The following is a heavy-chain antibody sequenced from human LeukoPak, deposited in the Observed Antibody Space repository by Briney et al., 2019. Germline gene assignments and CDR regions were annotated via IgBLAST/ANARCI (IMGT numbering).Heavy chain of an antibody. D-gene: IGHD3-10*01. Sequence: PSETLSLTCTVSGGSISNGGYYWTWTRQHPGKGLEWLGHIYYSGTTYYNPSLKSRVTISVDTSKNQFSLKLTSVTAADTAVYYCARDRGNDDFDIWGQGTMVTVSS. J-gene: IGHJ3*02. CDR2: IYYSGTT. CDR3: ARDRGNDDFDI. V-gene: IGHV4-31*03. CDR1: GGSISNGGYY.